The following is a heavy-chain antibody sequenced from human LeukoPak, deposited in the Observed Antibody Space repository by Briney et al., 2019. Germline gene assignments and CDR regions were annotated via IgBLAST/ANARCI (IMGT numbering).Heavy chain of an antibody. J-gene: IGHJ6*03. Sequence: ASVTVSCKASGYTFTRYYMHWVRQAPGQGLEWMGWINPNSGGTNYAQKFQGRVTITTDESTSTAYIELSSLRSEDTAVYYCARGDIVVVPAAPYYYYYMDVWGKGTTVTVSS. CDR1: GYTFTRYY. CDR2: INPNSGGT. CDR3: ARGDIVVVPAAPYYYYYMDV. D-gene: IGHD2-2*01. V-gene: IGHV1-2*02.